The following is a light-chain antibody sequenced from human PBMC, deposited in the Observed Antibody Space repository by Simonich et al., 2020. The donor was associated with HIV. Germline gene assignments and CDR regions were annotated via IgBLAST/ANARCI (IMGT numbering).Light chain of an antibody. CDR1: QSVSSN. V-gene: IGKV3-15*01. CDR3: QQYNNWPQT. CDR2: GAS. J-gene: IGKJ1*01. Sequence: EIVMTQSPATLSVSPGERATLSCRASQSVSSNLAWYQQKPGQAPRLIIYGASTRATGIPARFSGSGSGTEFTLTISSLQPEDFAVYYCQQYNNWPQTFGQGTKVEIK.